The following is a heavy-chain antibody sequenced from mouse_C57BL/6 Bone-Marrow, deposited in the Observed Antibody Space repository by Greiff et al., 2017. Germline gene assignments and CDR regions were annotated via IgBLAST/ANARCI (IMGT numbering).Heavy chain of an antibody. V-gene: IGHV1-72*01. Sequence: VQLQQPGAELVKPGASVKLSCEASGYTFTSYWMHWVRQTPGRGLEWIGRIDANSGGTKYNEKFKSKATLTVDKPSSTDYMQLSSLTSEDSAVYDCAKRMYFDYWGQGTTLTVSS. CDR1: GYTFTSYW. CDR2: IDANSGGT. J-gene: IGHJ2*01. D-gene: IGHD2-10*02. CDR3: AKRMYFDY.